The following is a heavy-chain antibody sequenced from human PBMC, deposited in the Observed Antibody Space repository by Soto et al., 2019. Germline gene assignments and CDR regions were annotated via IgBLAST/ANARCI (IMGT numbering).Heavy chain of an antibody. J-gene: IGHJ4*02. CDR2: ISYDGSNK. CDR3: AKEFLSNLPYFDY. D-gene: IGHD2-21*01. CDR1: GFTFSSYG. V-gene: IGHV3-30*18. Sequence: QVQLVESGGGVVQPGRSLRLSCAASGFTFSSYGMHWVRQAPGKGLEWVAVISYDGSNKYYADSVKGRFTISRDNSKNTLYLQMNSLRAEDTAVYYCAKEFLSNLPYFDYWGQGTLVTVSS.